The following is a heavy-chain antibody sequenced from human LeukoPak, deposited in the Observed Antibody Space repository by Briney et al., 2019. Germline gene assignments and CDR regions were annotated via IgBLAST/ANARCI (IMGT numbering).Heavy chain of an antibody. J-gene: IGHJ4*02. CDR3: ARSSVVTPYFDY. D-gene: IGHD3-22*01. CDR2: IKQDGSEK. V-gene: IGHV3-7*01. CDR1: GFTFGSYW. Sequence: GGSLRLSCAASGFTFGSYWMSWVRQAPGKGLEWVANIKQDGSEKYYVDSVKGRFTISRDNAKNSLYLQMNSLRAEDTAVYYCARSSVVTPYFDYWGQGTLVTVSS.